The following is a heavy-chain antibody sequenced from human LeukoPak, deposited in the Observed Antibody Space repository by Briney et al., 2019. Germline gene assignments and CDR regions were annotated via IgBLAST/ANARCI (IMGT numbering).Heavy chain of an antibody. V-gene: IGHV3-7*01. CDR1: GLTFNNYW. J-gene: IGHJ4*02. CDR3: ARGHSNYGDYFDY. Sequence: GGSLRLSCAASGLTFNNYWMNWVRQAPGKGLEWVANIKQDGSEKKYVDSVKGRFTISRDNAKSSLSLQMNSLRAEDTAVYYCARGHSNYGDYFDYWGQGTLVTVSS. D-gene: IGHD4-11*01. CDR2: IKQDGSEK.